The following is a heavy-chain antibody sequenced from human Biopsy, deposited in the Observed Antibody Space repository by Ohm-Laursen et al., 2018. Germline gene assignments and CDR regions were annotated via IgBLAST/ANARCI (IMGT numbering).Heavy chain of an antibody. Sequence: SDTLSLTCAVDGGSFSGYDWTWIRQPPGKGLEWVGEFSHTGTTIYNPSLKSRLTISVDTSKNQFSLKVRSVTAADTAVYYCVRGVDYYDPYHYYALDVWGQGTTVTVSS. J-gene: IGHJ6*02. CDR1: GGSFSGYD. CDR3: VRGVDYYDPYHYYALDV. CDR2: FSHTGTT. D-gene: IGHD3-22*01. V-gene: IGHV4-34*01.